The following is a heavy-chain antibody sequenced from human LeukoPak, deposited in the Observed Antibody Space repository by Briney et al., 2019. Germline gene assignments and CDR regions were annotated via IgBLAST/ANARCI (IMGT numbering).Heavy chain of an antibody. CDR2: ISSNGGST. D-gene: IGHD2-21*01. CDR3: ARVSNNYCVDY. Sequence: GSLRLSCATSGFTFTNFAMSWVRQAPGKGLEYVSAISSNGGSTYYANSVKGRFTISRDNSKNTLYLQMGSLRAEDMAVYYCARVSNNYCVDYWGQGTLVTVSS. J-gene: IGHJ4*02. CDR1: GFTFTNFA. V-gene: IGHV3-64*01.